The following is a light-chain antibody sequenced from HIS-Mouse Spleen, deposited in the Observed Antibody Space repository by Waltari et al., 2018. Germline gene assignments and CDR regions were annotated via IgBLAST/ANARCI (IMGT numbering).Light chain of an antibody. Sequence: SYVLTQPPSVSVALGKTARFTCGGNNIGSKSVHRYQQKPGQGPVLVVYDDSDRHSGIPERFSGSNSGNTATLTIGRVEAGDEADYYCQVWDSSSDHVVFGGGTKLTVL. V-gene: IGLV3-21*03. CDR3: QVWDSSSDHVV. CDR1: NIGSKS. J-gene: IGLJ2*01. CDR2: DDS.